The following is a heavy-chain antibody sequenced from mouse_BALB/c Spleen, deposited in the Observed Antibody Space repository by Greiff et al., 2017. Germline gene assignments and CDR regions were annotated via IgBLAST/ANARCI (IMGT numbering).Heavy chain of an antibody. Sequence: EVNLVESGGGLVQPGGSRKLSCAASGFTFSSFGMHWVRQAPEKGLEWVAYISSGSSTIYYADTVKGRFTISRDNPKNTLFLQMTSLRSEDTAMYYCARQPSGTGYAMDYWGQGTSVTVSS. V-gene: IGHV5-17*02. J-gene: IGHJ4*01. CDR3: ARQPSGTGYAMDY. CDR2: ISSGSSTI. CDR1: GFTFSSFG. D-gene: IGHD4-1*01.